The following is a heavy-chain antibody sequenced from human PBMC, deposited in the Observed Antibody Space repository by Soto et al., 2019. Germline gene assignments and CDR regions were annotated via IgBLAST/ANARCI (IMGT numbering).Heavy chain of an antibody. CDR1: GFTFSSYA. V-gene: IGHV3-23*01. D-gene: IGHD3-22*01. Sequence: GGSLRLSCAASGFTFSSYAMSWVRQAPGKGLEWVSAISGSGGSTYYADSVKGRFTTSRDNSKNTLYLQMNSLRAEDTAVYYCATDRYYYDSSGSFDYWGQGTLVTVSS. J-gene: IGHJ4*02. CDR3: ATDRYYYDSSGSFDY. CDR2: ISGSGGST.